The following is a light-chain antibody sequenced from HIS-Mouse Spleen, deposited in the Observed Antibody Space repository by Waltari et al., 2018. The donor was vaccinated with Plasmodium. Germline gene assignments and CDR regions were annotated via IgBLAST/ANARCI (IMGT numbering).Light chain of an antibody. CDR2: DVS. CDR1: SSDVGGYNY. CDR3: CSYAGSYTLV. Sequence: QSALTQPRSVSGSPGQSVTISCTGTSSDVGGYNYVSWYQQHPGKAPKLRIYDVSKRPAGVPVGFSGSKAGNTASRTISGLQAEDEADYYGCSYAGSYTLVFGGGTKLTVL. J-gene: IGLJ2*01. V-gene: IGLV2-11*01.